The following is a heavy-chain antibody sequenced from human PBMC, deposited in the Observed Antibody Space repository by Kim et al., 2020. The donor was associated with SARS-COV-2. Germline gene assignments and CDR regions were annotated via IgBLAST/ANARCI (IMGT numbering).Heavy chain of an antibody. CDR2: IYFTGNT. D-gene: IGHD6-13*01. CDR1: GGSISSNMYY. Sequence: SETLSLTCTVSGGSISSNMYYWGWIRQPPGKGLEWIGNIYFTGNTYYNPSLKSRVTISIDTSNNQFSLRLNSVTAADTAVFYCARGGVRGIAAAVDFQH. V-gene: IGHV4-39*07. CDR3: ARGGVRGIAAAVDFQH. J-gene: IGHJ1*01.